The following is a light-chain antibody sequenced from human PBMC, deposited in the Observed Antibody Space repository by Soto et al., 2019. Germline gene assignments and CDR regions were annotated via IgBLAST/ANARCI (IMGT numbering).Light chain of an antibody. J-gene: IGLJ1*01. Sequence: QSALTQPASVSGSPGQSITISFTGTSSDVGGYNYVSWYQQHPGKAPKLMIYEVSNRPSGVSNRFSGSKSGNTASLTISGLQAEDEADYYRSSYTSSSTLYVFGTGTKV. CDR1: SSDVGGYNY. CDR3: SSYTSSSTLYV. V-gene: IGLV2-14*01. CDR2: EVS.